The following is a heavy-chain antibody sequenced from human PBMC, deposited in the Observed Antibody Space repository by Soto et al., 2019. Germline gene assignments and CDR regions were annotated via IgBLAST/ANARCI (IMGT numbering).Heavy chain of an antibody. CDR1: GFTFSSYA. CDR2: ISYDGSNK. Sequence: QVQLVESGGGVVQPGRSLRLSCAASGFTFSSYAMHWVRQAPGKGLEWVAVISYDGSNKYYADSVKGRFTISRDNSKNPLYLQMNSLRAADTAVYYCARAGWVVGATTATEWFDPWGQGTLVTVSS. V-gene: IGHV3-30-3*01. CDR3: ARAGWVVGATTATEWFDP. J-gene: IGHJ5*02. D-gene: IGHD1-26*01.